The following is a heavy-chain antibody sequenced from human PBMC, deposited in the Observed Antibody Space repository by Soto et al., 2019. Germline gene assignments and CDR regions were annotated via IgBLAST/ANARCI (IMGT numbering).Heavy chain of an antibody. J-gene: IGHJ4*02. Sequence: VASVKVSCKASGYNFNTYGITWVRQAPGQGLEWMGRISVNSGTTNYAQKIQGRVTMITDTSSSTAFMELRSLRSDDTAVYYCARNDTSGHYSDYWGQGTLVTVSS. CDR2: ISVNSGTT. V-gene: IGHV1-18*01. CDR3: ARNDTSGHYSDY. CDR1: GYNFNTYG. D-gene: IGHD3-22*01.